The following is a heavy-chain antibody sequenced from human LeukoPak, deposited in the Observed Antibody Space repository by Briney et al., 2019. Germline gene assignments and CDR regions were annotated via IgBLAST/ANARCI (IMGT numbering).Heavy chain of an antibody. Sequence: GGALRLSCAASGFTFSSYWMHWVRQAPGKGLVWVSRINSDGSSTSYADSVKGRFTISRDNAKNTLYLQMNSLRAEDTAVYYCASLAAAGTGNDYWGQGTLVTVSS. CDR3: ASLAAAGTGNDY. CDR1: GFTFSSYW. V-gene: IGHV3-74*01. D-gene: IGHD6-13*01. CDR2: INSDGSST. J-gene: IGHJ4*02.